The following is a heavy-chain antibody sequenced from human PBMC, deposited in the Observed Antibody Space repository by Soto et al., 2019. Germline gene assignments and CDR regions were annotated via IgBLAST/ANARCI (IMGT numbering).Heavy chain of an antibody. V-gene: IGHV3-23*01. Sequence: EVQLLESGGGLVQPGGSLRLSCAASGFTFSSYAMSWVRQAPGKGLEWVSAISGSGGSTYYADSVKGRFTISRDNSKNTRYLQMNSLRAEDTAVYYCAKRALDYYGSGSDLDYWGQGTLVTVSS. CDR2: ISGSGGST. D-gene: IGHD3-10*01. CDR1: GFTFSSYA. CDR3: AKRALDYYGSGSDLDY. J-gene: IGHJ4*02.